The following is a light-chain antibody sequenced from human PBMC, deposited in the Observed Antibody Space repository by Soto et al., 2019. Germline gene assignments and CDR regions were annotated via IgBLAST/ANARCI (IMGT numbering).Light chain of an antibody. CDR2: DAS. V-gene: IGKV3-20*01. CDR1: QSVSSS. J-gene: IGKJ1*01. CDR3: QQYGGSPK. Sequence: EIVLTQSPATLSLSPGERATLSCRASQSVSSSLAWYQQKPGQAPRLLIYDASSRATGIPDRFSGSGSGTDFTLTISRLEPEDFAVYYCQQYGGSPKFGQGTKVDIK.